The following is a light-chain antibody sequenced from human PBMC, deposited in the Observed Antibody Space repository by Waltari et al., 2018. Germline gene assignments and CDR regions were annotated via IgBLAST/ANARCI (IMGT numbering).Light chain of an antibody. CDR2: DVT. J-gene: IGLJ2*01. CDR3: QAWDSSTVV. CDR1: GNDVGGYNY. V-gene: IGLV2-14*03. Sequence: QSALTQPASVSGSPGQSITISCSGTGNDVGGYNYVSWYQQHPGKVPKLVIYDVTKRPSGVSNRFSGSNSGNTATLTISGTQAMDEADYYCQAWDSSTVVFGAGTKLTVL.